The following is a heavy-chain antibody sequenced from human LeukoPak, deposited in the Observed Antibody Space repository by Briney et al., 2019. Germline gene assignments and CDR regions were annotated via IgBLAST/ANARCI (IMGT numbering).Heavy chain of an antibody. D-gene: IGHD3-10*01. Sequence: RASVKVSCKASGYTFTSYYMHWVRQAPGQGLEWMGIINPSGGSTSYAQKFQGRVTMTRDTSTSTVYMELSSLRSEDTAVYYCAREDWSGSRHRLFDYWGQGTLVTVSS. CDR3: AREDWSGSRHRLFDY. V-gene: IGHV1-46*01. CDR2: INPSGGST. J-gene: IGHJ4*02. CDR1: GYTFTSYY.